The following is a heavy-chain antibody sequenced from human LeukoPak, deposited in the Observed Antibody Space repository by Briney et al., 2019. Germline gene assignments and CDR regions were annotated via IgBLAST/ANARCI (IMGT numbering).Heavy chain of an antibody. J-gene: IGHJ4*02. CDR1: GYTFTIYG. V-gene: IGHV1-18*04. D-gene: IGHD5-18*01. CDR2: ISTHTGDT. CDR3: ARDRRLSVDIAMAPFDY. Sequence: ASVKVSCKASGYTFTIYGITWVRQAPGQGLEWMGWISTHTGDTSYAQKLQARVTMTTDTSTSTAYMELRSLRSDDTAVYYCARDRRLSVDIAMAPFDYWGQGTLVTVSS.